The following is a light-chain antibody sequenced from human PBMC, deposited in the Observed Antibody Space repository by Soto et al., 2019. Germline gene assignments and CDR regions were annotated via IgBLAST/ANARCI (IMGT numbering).Light chain of an antibody. CDR1: SSNIGNNY. Sequence: QSALTQPPSVSAAPGQTVTISCSGSSSNIGNNYVSWYQQLPETAPKLLIYDNNKRPSGIPDRFSGSKSGTSATLGITGLQTGDEADYYCGTWDSSLSAVVFGGGTQLTVL. CDR2: DNN. V-gene: IGLV1-51*01. CDR3: GTWDSSLSAVV. J-gene: IGLJ2*01.